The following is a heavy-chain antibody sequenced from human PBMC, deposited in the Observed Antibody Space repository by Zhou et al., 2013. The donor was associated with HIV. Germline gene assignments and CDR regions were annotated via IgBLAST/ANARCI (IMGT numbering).Heavy chain of an antibody. CDR3: VRDCGLGGSRDY. CDR2: IDADSGAT. V-gene: IGHV1-2*02. Sequence: QVQLVQSGAEVKKPGASVKVSCKASGYTFTGYYMHWVRQAPGQGLEWMGWIDADSGATNYAQKFQGRVTMTTDTSTSTAYMDLRSLTSDDTAVYFCVRDCGLGGSRDYWGQGTLVTVSS. CDR1: GYTFTGYY. J-gene: IGHJ4*02. D-gene: IGHD1-26*01.